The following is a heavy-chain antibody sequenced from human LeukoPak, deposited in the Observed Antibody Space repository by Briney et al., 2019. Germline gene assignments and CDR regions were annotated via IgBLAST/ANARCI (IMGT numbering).Heavy chain of an antibody. Sequence: GASVKVSCKASGYTFTGYYMHWVRQAPGQGLEWMGWINPNSGGTNYAQKFQGRVTMTRDTSISTAYMELSRLRSDDTAVYYCARVDVVVPAAFSWYFDLWGRGTLVTVSS. J-gene: IGHJ2*01. CDR3: ARVDVVVPAAFSWYFDL. CDR2: INPNSGGT. V-gene: IGHV1-2*02. CDR1: GYTFTGYY. D-gene: IGHD2-2*01.